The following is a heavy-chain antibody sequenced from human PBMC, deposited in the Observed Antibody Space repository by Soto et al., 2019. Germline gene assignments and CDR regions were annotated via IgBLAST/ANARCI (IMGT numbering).Heavy chain of an antibody. J-gene: IGHJ6*02. Sequence: SETLSLTCTVSGGSISSSSYYWGWIRQPPGKGLEWIGSIYYSGSTYYNPSLKSRVTISVDTSKNQFSLKLSSVTAADTAVYYCATGKGDGYNYLYYYYGMDVWGQGTTVTVS. CDR2: IYYSGST. CDR1: GGSISSSSYY. CDR3: ATGKGDGYNYLYYYYGMDV. V-gene: IGHV4-39*01. D-gene: IGHD5-12*01.